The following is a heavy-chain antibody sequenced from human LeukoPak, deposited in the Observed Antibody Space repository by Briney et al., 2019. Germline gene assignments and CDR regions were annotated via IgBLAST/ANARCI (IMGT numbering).Heavy chain of an antibody. V-gene: IGHV3-23*01. D-gene: IGHD3-22*01. CDR3: ARDSISKYYYDSSGSPPDY. CDR1: GFSFCRYP. J-gene: IGHJ4*02. CDR2: IIGSGAST. Sequence: GGALRLSCAGSGFSFCRYPKRWVRQAPGKGLEWVSFIIGSGASTYYADSAKGRFTISRDNSKNTLYLQMNSLRAEDTAVYYCARDSISKYYYDSSGSPPDYWGQGTLVTVSS.